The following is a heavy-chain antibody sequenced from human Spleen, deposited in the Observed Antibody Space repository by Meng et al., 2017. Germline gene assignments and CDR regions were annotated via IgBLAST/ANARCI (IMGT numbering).Heavy chain of an antibody. J-gene: IGHJ4*02. D-gene: IGHD2-8*01. V-gene: IGHV4-38-2*02. CDR1: GGSISSYY. CDR3: ARVDNGAY. CDR2: IYHSGST. Sequence: SETLSLTCTVSGGSISSYYWSWIRQPPGKGLEWIGSIYHSGSTYYNPSLKSRVTISVDTSKNQFSLKLSSVTAADTAVYYCARVDNGAYWGQGTLVTVSS.